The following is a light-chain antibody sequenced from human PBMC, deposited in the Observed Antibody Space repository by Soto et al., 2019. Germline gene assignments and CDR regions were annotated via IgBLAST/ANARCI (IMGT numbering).Light chain of an antibody. J-gene: IGLJ3*02. Sequence: QSALTQPASVSGSPGQSITISCTGTSSDVGGYNYVSWYQQHPGKAPKLMIYDVSNRPSGVSNRFSGSKSGNTASLTISGLQAEDEADYYCSSYTSSSTLEWVFGGGTTLTVL. CDR2: DVS. V-gene: IGLV2-14*01. CDR3: SSYTSSSTLEWV. CDR1: SSDVGGYNY.